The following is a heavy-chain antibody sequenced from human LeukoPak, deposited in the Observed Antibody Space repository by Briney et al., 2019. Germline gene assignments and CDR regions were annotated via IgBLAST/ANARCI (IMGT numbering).Heavy chain of an antibody. CDR3: AEVLGRRAATGEFDY. CDR2: ISNSGGST. D-gene: IGHD2-15*01. CDR1: GFTFTSYA. V-gene: IGHV3-23*01. Sequence: PGGSLRLSCAASGFTFTSYAMSWVRQAPGKGLEWVSTISNSGGSTYYADSVKGRFTISRDNSKNTLYLQISSLRAEDTALYYCAEVLGRRAATGEFDYWGQGTLVTVSS. J-gene: IGHJ4*02.